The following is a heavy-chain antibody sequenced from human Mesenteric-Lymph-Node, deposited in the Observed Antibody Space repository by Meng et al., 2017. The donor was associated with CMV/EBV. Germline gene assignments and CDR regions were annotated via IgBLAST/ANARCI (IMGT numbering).Heavy chain of an antibody. J-gene: IGHJ4*02. D-gene: IGHD3-10*01. CDR3: ARGVERYYGSGSLDY. Sequence: GESLKISCAASGFTFSSYAMHWVRQAPGKGLEWVAVISYDGSNKYYADSVKGRFTISRDNSKNTLYLQMNSLRAEDTAVYYCARGVERYYGSGSLDYWGQGTLVTVSS. CDR1: GFTFSSYA. V-gene: IGHV3-30-3*01. CDR2: ISYDGSNK.